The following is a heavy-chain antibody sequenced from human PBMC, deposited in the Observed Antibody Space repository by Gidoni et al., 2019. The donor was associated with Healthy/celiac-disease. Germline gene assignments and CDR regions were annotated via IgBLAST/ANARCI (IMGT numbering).Heavy chain of an antibody. CDR2: ISGSGGST. V-gene: IGHV3-23*01. J-gene: IGHJ6*02. CDR1: GFTFSSYA. CDR3: AKSSTSDFYYYGMDV. D-gene: IGHD3-16*01. Sequence: EVQLLESGGGLVQPGGSLRLSCAASGFTFSSYAMSWVRQAPGKGLEWVSAISGSGGSTYYADSVPGRFTISRDNSKNTLYLQMNSLRAEDTAVYYCAKSSTSDFYYYGMDVWGQGTTVTVSS.